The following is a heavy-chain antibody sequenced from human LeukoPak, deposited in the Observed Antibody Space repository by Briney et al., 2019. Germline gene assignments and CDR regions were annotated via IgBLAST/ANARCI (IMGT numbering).Heavy chain of an antibody. V-gene: IGHV4-39*01. CDR2: IYYSGST. Sequence: SETLSLTCTVSGGSISSSSYYWGWIRQPPGKGLEWIGSIYYSGSTYYNPSLKSRVTISVDTSKNQFSLKLSSVTAADTAVYYCARLNYGGTVPFDYWGQGTLVTVSS. CDR3: ARLNYGGTVPFDY. CDR1: GGSISSSSYY. D-gene: IGHD4-23*01. J-gene: IGHJ4*02.